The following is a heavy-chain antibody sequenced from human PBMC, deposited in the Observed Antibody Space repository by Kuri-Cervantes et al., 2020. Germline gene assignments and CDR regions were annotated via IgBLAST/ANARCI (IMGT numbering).Heavy chain of an antibody. J-gene: IGHJ4*02. V-gene: IGHV4-59*12. CDR1: GSSISSYY. CDR2: IYYSGST. Sequence: GSLRLSCTVSGSSISSYYWSWIRQPPGKGLEWIGYIYYSGSTNYNPSLKSRVTISVDTSKNQFSLKLSSVTAADTAVYYCARCCDYDSSSGLWGQGTLVTVSS. CDR3: ARCCDYDSSSGL. D-gene: IGHD3-22*01.